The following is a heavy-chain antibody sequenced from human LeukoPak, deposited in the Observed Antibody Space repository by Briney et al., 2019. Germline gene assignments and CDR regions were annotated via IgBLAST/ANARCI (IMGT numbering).Heavy chain of an antibody. V-gene: IGHV4-59*01. CDR1: GGSISSYY. CDR2: IYYSGST. CDR3: ARVGRGGYSYGLVY. D-gene: IGHD5-18*01. Sequence: SETLSLTCTVSGGSISSYYWSWIRQPPGKGLEWIGYIYYSGSTNYNPSLKSRVTISVDTSKNQFSLKLSSVTAADTAVYYCARVGRGGYSYGLVYWGQGTLATVSS. J-gene: IGHJ4*02.